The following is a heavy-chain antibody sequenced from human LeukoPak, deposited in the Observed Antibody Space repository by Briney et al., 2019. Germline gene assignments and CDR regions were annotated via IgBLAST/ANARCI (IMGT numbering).Heavy chain of an antibody. CDR1: GGXISSYY. Sequence: SETLSLTCTVSGGXISSYYWSWIRQPPGRGREWLGYIYYSGSTNYNPSLKSRVTISVDTSKNQFSLKLSSVTAADTAVYYCARLAIRPYNWFDPWGQGTLVTVSS. V-gene: IGHV4-59*08. D-gene: IGHD2-2*02. CDR2: IYYSGST. CDR3: ARLAIRPYNWFDP. J-gene: IGHJ5*02.